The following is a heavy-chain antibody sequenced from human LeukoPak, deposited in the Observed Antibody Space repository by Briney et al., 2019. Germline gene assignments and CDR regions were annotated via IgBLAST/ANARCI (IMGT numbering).Heavy chain of an antibody. V-gene: IGHV4-59*01. CDR1: GGSMSYYY. CDR2: IYYSGST. CDR3: ARLVGSSSYYFDY. Sequence: KPSETLPLTCSVSGGSMSYYYWSWIRQPPGKRLEWIGYIYYSGSTNYNPSLKSQVTISVDTSKNQFSLKLSSVTAADTAVYYCARLVGSSSYYFDYWGQGTLVTVSS. J-gene: IGHJ4*02. D-gene: IGHD6-13*01.